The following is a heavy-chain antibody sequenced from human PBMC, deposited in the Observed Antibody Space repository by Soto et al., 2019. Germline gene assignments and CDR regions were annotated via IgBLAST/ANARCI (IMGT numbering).Heavy chain of an antibody. Sequence: QVQLVQSGAEVKKPGSSVKVSCKASGGTFSSYAISWVRQAPGQGLEWMGGIIPIFGTANYSQKFQGRVTITADEYTSTAYMELSSLRSEDTAVYYCASRVQDIVVVPAAMGLGVYYGMDVWGQGTTVTVSS. CDR3: ASRVQDIVVVPAAMGLGVYYGMDV. CDR1: GGTFSSYA. V-gene: IGHV1-69*01. CDR2: IIPIFGTA. J-gene: IGHJ6*02. D-gene: IGHD2-2*01.